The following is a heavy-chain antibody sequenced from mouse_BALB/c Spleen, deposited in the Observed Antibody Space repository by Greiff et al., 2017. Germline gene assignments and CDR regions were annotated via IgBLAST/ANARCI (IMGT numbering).Heavy chain of an antibody. CDR2: ISDGGSYT. Sequence: DVKLVESGGGLVKPGGSLKLSCAASGFTFSDYYMYWVRQTPEKRLEWVATISDGGSYTYYPDSVKGRFTISRDNAKNNLYLQMSSLKSEDTAMYYCARDRVVATDGLFDYWGQGTTLTVSS. CDR1: GFTFSDYY. D-gene: IGHD1-1*01. J-gene: IGHJ2*01. V-gene: IGHV5-4*02. CDR3: ARDRVVATDGLFDY.